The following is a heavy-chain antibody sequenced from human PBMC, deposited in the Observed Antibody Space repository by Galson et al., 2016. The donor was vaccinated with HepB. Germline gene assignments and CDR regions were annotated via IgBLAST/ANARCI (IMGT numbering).Heavy chain of an antibody. D-gene: IGHD3-9*01. CDR1: GDSVSSNSAA. CDR2: TYYRSKWYN. CDR3: AREFAPYDILTGFLNHGLDV. V-gene: IGHV6-1*01. Sequence: CAISGDSVSSNSAAWHWIRQSPSRGLEWLGRTYYRSKWYNDYAVSVKSRIIINPDTPQNQFSLHLNSVTPEDTAVYCCAREFAPYDILTGFLNHGLDVWGQGTTVTVSS. J-gene: IGHJ6*02.